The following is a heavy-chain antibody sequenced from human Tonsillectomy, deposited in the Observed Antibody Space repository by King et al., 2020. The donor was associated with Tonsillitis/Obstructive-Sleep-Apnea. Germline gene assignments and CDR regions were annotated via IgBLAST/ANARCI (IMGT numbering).Heavy chain of an antibody. Sequence: QLQESGPGLVKPSETLSLTCTVSGGSISSSSYYWGWIRQPPGKGLEWIGSIYYSGSTYYNPSLKSRVTISVDTSKNQFSLKLSPVTAADTAVYYCARPTTTGTTISAFDIWGQGTMVTVSS. J-gene: IGHJ3*02. D-gene: IGHD1-1*01. CDR2: IYYSGST. V-gene: IGHV4-39*01. CDR3: ARPTTTGTTISAFDI. CDR1: GGSISSSSYY.